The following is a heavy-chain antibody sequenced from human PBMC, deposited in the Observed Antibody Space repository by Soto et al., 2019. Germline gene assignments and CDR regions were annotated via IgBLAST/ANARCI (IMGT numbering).Heavy chain of an antibody. CDR2: INSDGSST. CDR3: ARAIGYCISTSCYGMDV. V-gene: IGHV3-74*01. D-gene: IGHD2-2*01. J-gene: IGHJ6*02. Sequence: EVQLVESGGGLVQPGGSLRLSCAASGFTFSSYWMHWVRQAPGKGLVWVSRINSDGSSTSSADSVKGRFTISRDNAKNTLYLQMNSLRAEDTAVYYCARAIGYCISTSCYGMDVWGQGTTVTVSS. CDR1: GFTFSSYW.